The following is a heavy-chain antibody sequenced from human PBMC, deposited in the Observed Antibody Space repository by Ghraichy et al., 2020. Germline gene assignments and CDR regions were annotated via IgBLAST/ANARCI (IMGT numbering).Heavy chain of an antibody. CDR2: ISRSGSTI. CDR1: GFTFSTYE. J-gene: IGHJ4*02. D-gene: IGHD2-2*01. V-gene: IGHV3-48*03. CDR3: AREGTVSVEPAELDY. Sequence: GGSLRLSCAVSGFTFSTYEMNWVRQVPGKGLEWVSYISRSGSTIYYADSVKGRFTISRDNAKNSLYLQMNSLRAEDTAVYYCAREGTVSVEPAELDYGGQGTLVTVDS.